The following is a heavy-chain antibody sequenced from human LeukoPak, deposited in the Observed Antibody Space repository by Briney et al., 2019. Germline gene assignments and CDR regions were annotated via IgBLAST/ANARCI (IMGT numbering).Heavy chain of an antibody. D-gene: IGHD3-22*01. Sequence: PSETLSLTCTVSGGSISSYYWSWIRQPPGKGLEWIGYIYYSGSTNYNPSLKSRVTISVDTSKNQFSLKLSSVTAADTAVYYCAALYDSSGYFADYWGQGTLVTVSS. CDR3: AALYDSSGYFADY. J-gene: IGHJ4*02. V-gene: IGHV4-59*01. CDR1: GGSISSYY. CDR2: IYYSGST.